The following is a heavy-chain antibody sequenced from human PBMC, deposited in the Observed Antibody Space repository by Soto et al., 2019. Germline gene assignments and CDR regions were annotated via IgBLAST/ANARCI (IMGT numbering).Heavy chain of an antibody. D-gene: IGHD3-10*01. CDR2: IYSGGST. CDR1: GFTVSSNY. Sequence: EVQLVESGGGLVQPGGSLRLACAVSGFTVSSNYLGWVRQAPGKGLELVSVIYSGGSTLSADSVKGRFTLSRDDYKNMVWLQMNSLKAEDTAVYYCAARGVLLPAGTDALDVWGQGTMVTVSS. CDR3: AARGVLLPAGTDALDV. V-gene: IGHV3-66*01. J-gene: IGHJ3*01.